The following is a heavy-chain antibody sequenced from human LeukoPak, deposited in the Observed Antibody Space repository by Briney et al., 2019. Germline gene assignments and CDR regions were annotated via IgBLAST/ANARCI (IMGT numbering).Heavy chain of an antibody. V-gene: IGHV1-2*02. J-gene: IGHJ2*01. CDR2: INPNSGGT. Sequence: ASVKVSCKASGYTFTGYYMHWVRQAPGQGLEWMGWINPNSGGTNYAQKFQGRVTMTRDTSISTAYMELSRLRSDDMAVYYCARGGGDSSGYYWYFDLWGRGTLVTVSS. CDR3: ARGGGDSSGYYWYFDL. D-gene: IGHD3-22*01. CDR1: GYTFTGYY.